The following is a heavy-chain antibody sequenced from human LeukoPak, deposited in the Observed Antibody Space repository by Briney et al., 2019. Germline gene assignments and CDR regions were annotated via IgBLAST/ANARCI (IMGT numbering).Heavy chain of an antibody. CDR1: GGSISSGSYY. CDR3: ARVTIFGVGSSDY. CDR2: IYTSGST. V-gene: IGHV4-61*02. J-gene: IGHJ4*02. Sequence: SQTLSLTCTVSGGSISSGSYYWSWIRQPAGKGLEWIGRIYTSGSTNYNPSLKSRVTISVDTSKNQFSLKLSSVTAADTAVYYCARVTIFGVGSSDYWGQGTLVTVSS. D-gene: IGHD3-3*01.